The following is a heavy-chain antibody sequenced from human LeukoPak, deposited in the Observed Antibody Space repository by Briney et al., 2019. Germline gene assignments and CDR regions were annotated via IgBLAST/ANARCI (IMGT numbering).Heavy chain of an antibody. J-gene: IGHJ4*02. D-gene: IGHD3-3*01. Sequence: SETLSLTCAVYGGSFSGYYWSWIRQPPGKGLGWIGAINHSGSTNYNPSLKSRVTISVDTSKNQFSLKLSSVTAADMAVYYCARRSGPFGVVIKRSSHGPIGYWGQGTLVTVSS. CDR2: INHSGST. V-gene: IGHV4-34*01. CDR3: ARRSGPFGVVIKRSSHGPIGY. CDR1: GGSFSGYY.